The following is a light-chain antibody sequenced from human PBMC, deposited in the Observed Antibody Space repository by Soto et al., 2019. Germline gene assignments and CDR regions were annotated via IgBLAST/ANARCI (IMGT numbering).Light chain of an antibody. CDR3: SSYAGSNPYV. CDR1: SSDIGTYNY. Sequence: QSALAQPPSASGSPGQSVTISCTGTSSDIGTYNYVSWYQQHLGKAPKVLIYEVTKRPSGVPDRFSGSKSGNTASLTVSGLQAEDEADYYCSSYAGSNPYVFGTGTKVTVL. V-gene: IGLV2-8*01. CDR2: EVT. J-gene: IGLJ1*01.